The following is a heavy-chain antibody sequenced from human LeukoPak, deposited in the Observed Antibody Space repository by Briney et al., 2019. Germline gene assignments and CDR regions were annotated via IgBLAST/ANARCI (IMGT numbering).Heavy chain of an antibody. CDR1: GFTFSSYW. Sequence: GGSLRLSCAASGFTFSSYWMSWVRQAPGKGLEWVANVKQDGSEKYYVDSVKGRFTISRDNAKNSLYLQMNSLRAEDTAVYYCARPRGRKEMATIDYWGQGTLVAVSS. V-gene: IGHV3-7*01. J-gene: IGHJ4*02. CDR3: ARPRGRKEMATIDY. CDR2: VKQDGSEK. D-gene: IGHD5-24*01.